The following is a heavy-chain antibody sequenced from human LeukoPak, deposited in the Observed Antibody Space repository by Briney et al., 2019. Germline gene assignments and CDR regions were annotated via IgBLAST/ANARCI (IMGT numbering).Heavy chain of an antibody. D-gene: IGHD1-26*01. CDR1: GYTFTSYG. CDR3: ARDSNTFLIVGATTSDY. Sequence: GASVKVSCKASGYTFTSYGISWVRQAPGQGLEWMGWISAYNGNTNYAQKLQGRVTMTTDTSTSTAYMELRSLRSDDTAVYYCARDSNTFLIVGATTSDYWGQGTLVTVSS. V-gene: IGHV1-18*01. J-gene: IGHJ4*02. CDR2: ISAYNGNT.